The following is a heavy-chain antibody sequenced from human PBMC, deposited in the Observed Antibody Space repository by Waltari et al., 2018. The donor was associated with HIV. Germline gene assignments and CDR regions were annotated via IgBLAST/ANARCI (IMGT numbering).Heavy chain of an antibody. CDR1: GCSICNGSYY. CDR2: IYSSGNT. CDR3: ARGRFEGYILYYHYGMDV. V-gene: IGHV4-61*02. D-gene: IGHD5-12*01. Sequence: VQLQESGPGRVSPSQTLSLTCTGPGCSICNGSYYLNWIGQPAGKGLVWIGRIYSSGNTDNTPSLKSLVTISVDTSKNQFSLKLSYATAAHTAVYYCARGRFEGYILYYHYGMDVWGQGTTVSVSS. J-gene: IGHJ6*02.